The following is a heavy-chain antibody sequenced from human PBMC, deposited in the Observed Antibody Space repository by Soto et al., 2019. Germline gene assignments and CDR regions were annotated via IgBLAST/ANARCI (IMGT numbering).Heavy chain of an antibody. Sequence: RRLSCTASGFTFSSYAMSWVRQAPWKGLEWVSAISGSGGSTYYADSVKGRFTISRDNSKNTLYLQMNSLRAEDTAVYYCAKDRGITGTTFDPWGQGTPVTVSS. CDR3: AKDRGITGTTFDP. CDR1: GFTFSSYA. D-gene: IGHD1-7*01. J-gene: IGHJ5*02. V-gene: IGHV3-23*01. CDR2: ISGSGGST.